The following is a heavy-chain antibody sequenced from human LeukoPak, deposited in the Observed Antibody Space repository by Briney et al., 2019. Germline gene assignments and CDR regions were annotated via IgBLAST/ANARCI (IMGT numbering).Heavy chain of an antibody. Sequence: GGSLRLSCAGSGFAFGTYAMSWVPQAPGMGLEWVSSISANGQATYYAHSVEGRFTISIDNSKSTLYLQLNSLRPEDTATYHCARDPYNTILYRLAHWGQGTLVTVSS. J-gene: IGHJ4*02. CDR2: ISANGQAT. CDR1: GFAFGTYA. V-gene: IGHV3-23*01. D-gene: IGHD3-10*01. CDR3: ARDPYNTILYRLAH.